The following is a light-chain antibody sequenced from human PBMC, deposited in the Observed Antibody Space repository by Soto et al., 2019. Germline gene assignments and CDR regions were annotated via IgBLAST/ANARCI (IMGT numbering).Light chain of an antibody. J-gene: IGLJ2*01. V-gene: IGLV2-23*01. CDR3: CSYAGSVV. Sequence: QSALTQPASVSGSPGQSITISCTGTSSDVGSYNLVSWYQQHPGKAPKLMIYEGSKRPSGVSNRFSGSKSGNTASLTISGLQAEAGADYYCCSYAGSVVFGGGTQLTVL. CDR2: EGS. CDR1: SSDVGSYNL.